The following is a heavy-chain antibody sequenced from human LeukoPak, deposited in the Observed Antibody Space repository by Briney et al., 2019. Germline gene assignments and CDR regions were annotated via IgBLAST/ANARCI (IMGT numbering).Heavy chain of an antibody. CDR1: GVSFSGYY. Sequence: PSETLSLTCAVYGVSFSGYYWTWIRQPPGKGLEWIGEINHSGTTNYNPSLKSRVTISVDTSKNQFSLRLSSVTAADTAVYYCATSGYAGWANNYWGQGTLVTVSS. CDR3: ATSGYAGWANNY. J-gene: IGHJ4*02. CDR2: INHSGTT. V-gene: IGHV4-34*01. D-gene: IGHD5-12*01.